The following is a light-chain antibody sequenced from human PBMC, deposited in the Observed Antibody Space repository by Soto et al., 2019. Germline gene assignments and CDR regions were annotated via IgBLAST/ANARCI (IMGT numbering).Light chain of an antibody. CDR1: QSISTW. J-gene: IGKJ1*01. CDR2: KAS. V-gene: IGKV1-5*03. Sequence: DIHMTQCPSTLSASVGDRVTITCRASQSISTWLVWYQQKPGKAPKLLISKASRLESGVPSRFSGSGSGTDFTLTISSLQPEDFATYYCQQSYSTPQTFGQGTKVDIK. CDR3: QQSYSTPQT.